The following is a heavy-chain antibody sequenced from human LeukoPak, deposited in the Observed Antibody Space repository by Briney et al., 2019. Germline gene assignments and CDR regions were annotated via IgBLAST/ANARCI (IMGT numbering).Heavy chain of an antibody. D-gene: IGHD6-19*01. J-gene: IGHJ4*02. CDR1: GYTFTTYG. V-gene: IGHV1-18*01. CDR3: ARGLEQWLVAPFGY. Sequence: ASVKVSCKASGYTFTTYGISWVRQAPGRGLEWMGWISAYNGNTNYAQKFQGRVTMTTDTSTTTAHMELRSLRSDDAAVYFCARGLEQWLVAPFGYWGEGTLVTVSS. CDR2: ISAYNGNT.